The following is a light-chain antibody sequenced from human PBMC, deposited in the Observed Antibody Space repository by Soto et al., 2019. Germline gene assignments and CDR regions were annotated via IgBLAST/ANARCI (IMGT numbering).Light chain of an antibody. CDR3: QQYSSPPFT. Sequence: DIQMTQSPSTLSASVGDRVTLTCRASQSISQWLAWYQQKPGKAPKLLIHTASSLATGVPSSFGGSGSGTDFTLIIFSLQPEDVATYYCQQYSSPPFTFGQGTKLEI. CDR2: TAS. CDR1: QSISQW. V-gene: IGKV1-5*03. J-gene: IGKJ2*01.